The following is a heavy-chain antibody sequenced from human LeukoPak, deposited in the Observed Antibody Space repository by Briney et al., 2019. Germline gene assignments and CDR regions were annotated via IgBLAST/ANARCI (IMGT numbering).Heavy chain of an antibody. V-gene: IGHV4-4*07. CDR2: TYTSGST. Sequence: SETLSLTCTVSGGSISSYYWSWIRQPAGKGLEWIGRTYTSGSTNYNPSRKSRVTMSVDTSKNQFSLKLSSVTAADTAVYYCARSGSGSHYSPPYYFDYWGQGTLVTVSS. J-gene: IGHJ4*02. CDR1: GGSISSYY. D-gene: IGHD3-10*01. CDR3: ARSGSGSHYSPPYYFDY.